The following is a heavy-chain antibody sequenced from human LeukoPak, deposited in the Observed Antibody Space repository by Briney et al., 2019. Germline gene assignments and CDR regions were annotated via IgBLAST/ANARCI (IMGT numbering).Heavy chain of an antibody. CDR3: ARRRIAVAGSSVDY. J-gene: IGHJ4*02. V-gene: IGHV4-38-2*02. Sequence: SETLSLTCTVSGYSISSGYYWGWIRQPPGKGLEWIGSIYHSGSTNYNPSLKSRVTISVDTSKNQFSLKLSSVTAADTAVYYCARRRIAVAGSSVDYWGQGTLVTVSS. D-gene: IGHD6-19*01. CDR1: GYSISSGYY. CDR2: IYHSGST.